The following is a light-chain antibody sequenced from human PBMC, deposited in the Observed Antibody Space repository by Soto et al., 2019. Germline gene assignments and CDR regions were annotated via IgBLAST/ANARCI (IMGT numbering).Light chain of an antibody. CDR1: SRDVGGYDY. V-gene: IGLV2-14*01. CDR2: DVS. CDR3: SSFTSSSTRV. Sequence: QSALTQPASVSGSPGQSITISCTGTSRDVGGYDYVSWDQQHPGKAPKLMIYDVSNRPSGVSNRFSGSKSGNTASLTISGLQAEDEADYYCSSFTSSSTRVFGGGTKLTVL. J-gene: IGLJ2*01.